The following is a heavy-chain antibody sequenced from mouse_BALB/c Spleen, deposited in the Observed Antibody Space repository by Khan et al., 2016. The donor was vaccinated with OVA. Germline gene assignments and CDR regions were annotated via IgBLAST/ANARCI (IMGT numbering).Heavy chain of an antibody. CDR3: ARVYGGDFDY. D-gene: IGHD1-1*01. J-gene: IGHJ2*01. CDR1: GYSITSDYA. V-gene: IGHV3-2*02. Sequence: EVQLQESGPGLVKPSQSLSLTCTVTGYSITSDYAWNWIRQFPGNKLEWMGYISYSGNTNYNPSLKSRISITRDTSKNQFFLQLNSVTTEDTATYSCARVYGGDFDYWGQGTTLTVSP. CDR2: ISYSGNT.